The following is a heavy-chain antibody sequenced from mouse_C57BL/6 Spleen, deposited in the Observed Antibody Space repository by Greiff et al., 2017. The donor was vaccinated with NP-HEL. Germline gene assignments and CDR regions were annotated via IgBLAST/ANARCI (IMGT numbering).Heavy chain of an antibody. CDR2: IYPGSGNT. CDR1: GYSFTSYY. D-gene: IGHD4-1*01. J-gene: IGHJ1*03. V-gene: IGHV1-66*01. Sequence: VQLQQSGPELVKPGASVKISCKASGYSFTSYYIHWVKQRPGQGLEWIGWIYPGSGNTKYNEKFKGKATLTADTSSSTAYMQLSSLTSEDSAVYYCARSNGTGYFDVWGTGTTVTVSS. CDR3: ARSNGTGYFDV.